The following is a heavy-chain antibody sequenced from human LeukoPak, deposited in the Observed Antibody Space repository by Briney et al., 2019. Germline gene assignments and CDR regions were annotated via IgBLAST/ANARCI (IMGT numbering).Heavy chain of an antibody. J-gene: IGHJ4*02. CDR2: ISYDGSNK. Sequence: GRSLRLSCAASGFTFSSYAMHWVRQAPGKGLEWVAVISYDGSNKYYADSVKGRFTISRDNSKNTLYLQMNSLRAEDTAVYYCARGGIQIWTQYYFDYWGQGTLVTVSS. V-gene: IGHV3-30*01. CDR3: ARGGIQIWTQYYFDY. D-gene: IGHD5-18*01. CDR1: GFTFSSYA.